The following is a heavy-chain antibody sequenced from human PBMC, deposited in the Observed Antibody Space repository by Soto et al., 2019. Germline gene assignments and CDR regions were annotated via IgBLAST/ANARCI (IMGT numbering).Heavy chain of an antibody. CDR2: IGHEGSKA. CDR1: GLTFSSHG. Sequence: ALRLSCAGSGLTFSSHGMHWVRQAPGKGLEWVAVIGHEGSKANYADSVQGRFTVSRDNSKNTLYLQMNSLRAEDTGVYYCAKDGNAIGVMYYFDFWGLGTLVTVSS. V-gene: IGHV3-30*18. CDR3: AKDGNAIGVMYYFDF. J-gene: IGHJ4*02. D-gene: IGHD2-21*01.